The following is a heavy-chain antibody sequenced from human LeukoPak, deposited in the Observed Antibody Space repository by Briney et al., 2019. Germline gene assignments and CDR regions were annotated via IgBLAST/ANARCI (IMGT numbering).Heavy chain of an antibody. CDR3: GRVLYGSGTFTLYYNHYYMDV. D-gene: IGHD3-10*01. CDR2: IRSKAYGGTP. J-gene: IGHJ6*03. V-gene: IGHV3-49*04. CDR1: EFTFGDYG. Sequence: GGSLRLSCLGSEFTFGDYGLTWVRQAPGQGLEWVGFIRSKAYGGTPEYAASVKGRFTISRDDSKGVAYLQMSSLKSEDTAVYYCGRVLYGSGTFTLYYNHYYMDVWGKGTAVAISS.